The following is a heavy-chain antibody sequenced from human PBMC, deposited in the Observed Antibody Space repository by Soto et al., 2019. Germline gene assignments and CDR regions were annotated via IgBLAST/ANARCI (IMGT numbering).Heavy chain of an antibody. CDR1: GFTFSGSA. D-gene: IGHD6-19*01. CDR3: TKEYSSGCFP. V-gene: IGHV3-73*01. J-gene: IGHJ5*02. CDR2: IRSKANNYAT. Sequence: PGGSLRLSCAASGFTFSGSAMHWVRQASGKGLEWVGRIRSKANNYATAYAASVKGRFSISRDDSKDTAYLQMNSLKTEDTAVYYCTKEYSSGCFPWGQGTLVTVSS.